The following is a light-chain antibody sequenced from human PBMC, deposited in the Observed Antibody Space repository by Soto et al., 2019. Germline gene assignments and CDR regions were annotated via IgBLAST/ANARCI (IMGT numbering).Light chain of an antibody. V-gene: IGKV1-5*01. Sequence: DIQITHSPSTLSSTALYIFTITCRASRSISSWLAWYQHKPGKAPKLLIYDASNLDSGVPSRFSGSGSGTEFSLTISNLQPDDCATYYCQQYENYWTFGQGTKVDIK. CDR2: DAS. J-gene: IGKJ1*01. CDR1: RSISSW. CDR3: QQYENYWT.